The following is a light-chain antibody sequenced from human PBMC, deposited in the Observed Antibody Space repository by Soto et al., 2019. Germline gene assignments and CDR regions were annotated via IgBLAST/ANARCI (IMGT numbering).Light chain of an antibody. CDR3: QQYSTSPIT. CDR2: AAS. J-gene: IGKJ5*01. Sequence: ETVLTQSPGTLSLSPGERATLSCRASQSSSSYLTWYQQRPGQAPRLLIDAASRRATGIPDRFSGSGSGTDFTLTISRLEPEDFAVYYCQQYSTSPITFGQGTRLEIK. V-gene: IGKV3-20*01. CDR1: QSSSSY.